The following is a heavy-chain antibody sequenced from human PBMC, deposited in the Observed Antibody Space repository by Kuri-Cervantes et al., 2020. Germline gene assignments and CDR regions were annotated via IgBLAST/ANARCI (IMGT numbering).Heavy chain of an antibody. V-gene: IGHV3-11*01. CDR1: GFTFSDYY. D-gene: IGHD2-2*01. J-gene: IGHJ6*02. CDR2: ISSSGSTI. Sequence: GESLKISCAASGFTFSDYYMSWICQAPGKGLEWVSYISSSGSTIYYADSVKGRFTISRDNAKNSLYLQMNSLRAEDTAVYYCARDCSRTSCYYYYGMDVWGQGTTVTVSS. CDR3: ARDCSRTSCYYYYGMDV.